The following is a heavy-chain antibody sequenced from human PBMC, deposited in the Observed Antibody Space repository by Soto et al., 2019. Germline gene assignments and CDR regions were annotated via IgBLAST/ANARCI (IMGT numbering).Heavy chain of an antibody. J-gene: IGHJ3*01. D-gene: IGHD2-2*02. V-gene: IGHV3-64D*06. CDR3: VKALSARYNSAKAFDV. CDR2: IGNNGGST. CDR1: GFTFSSYG. Sequence: GGSLRLSCSASGFTFSSYGMHWVRQAPGKGLEYVSVIGNNGGSTYYADSVNGRFTISRDNSKNTLFLQMSSLRADDTAVYYCVKALSARYNSAKAFDVWGQGTTVTV.